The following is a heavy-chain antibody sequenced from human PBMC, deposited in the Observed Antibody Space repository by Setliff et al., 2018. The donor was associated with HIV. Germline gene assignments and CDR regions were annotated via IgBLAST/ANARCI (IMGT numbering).Heavy chain of an antibody. CDR3: ARHQVAMSMLVVQDPGPFDS. V-gene: IGHV5-51*01. Sequence: GESLKISCRAFGNSFDNHWIAWVRQMPGKGPEWMGFIYTGDSGTKYSPAFQGLVTISADKSIKTTYLQWTSLQSSDTAMYYCARHQVAMSMLVVQDPGPFDSWGQGTRVTVSS. CDR1: GNSFDNHW. CDR2: IYTGDSGT. D-gene: IGHD3-10*02. J-gene: IGHJ3*02.